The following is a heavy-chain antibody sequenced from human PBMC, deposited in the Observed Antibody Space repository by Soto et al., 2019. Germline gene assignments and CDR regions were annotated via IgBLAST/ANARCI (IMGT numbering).Heavy chain of an antibody. D-gene: IGHD2-2*01. Sequence: ASVEVSCAPSGYTFTGYSRHCVQQATSQGLDLMGWINPNSGVTNYAQKFQGRVTMTRDTSISTAYMELSRLRSDDTAVYYCARDFVVVPAAPYYYDYGMDVWGQGTTLTGSS. CDR1: GYTFTGYS. V-gene: IGHV1-2*02. CDR3: ARDFVVVPAAPYYYDYGMDV. CDR2: INPNSGVT. J-gene: IGHJ6*02.